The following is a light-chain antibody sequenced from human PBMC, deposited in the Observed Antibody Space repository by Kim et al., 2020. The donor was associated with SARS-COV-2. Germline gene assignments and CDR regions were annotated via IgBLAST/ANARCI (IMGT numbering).Light chain of an antibody. J-gene: IGKJ4*01. V-gene: IGKV1-39*01. CDR3: QQSFTSVT. CDR1: QNIRVY. CDR2: DAD. Sequence: DIQMTQSPSSLAASVGDRVTITCRASQNIRVYLNWYQQQSGKAPKLLISDADTLQSGVPSRFRGSGSGTDFTLTISGVQPEDSGTFYCQQSFTSVTFGGGTKVDIK.